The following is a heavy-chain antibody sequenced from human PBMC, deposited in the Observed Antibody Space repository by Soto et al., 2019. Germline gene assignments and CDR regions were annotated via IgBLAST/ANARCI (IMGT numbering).Heavy chain of an antibody. D-gene: IGHD3-3*01. Sequence: SVKVSCKASGGTFSSYAISWLRQAAGQGLEWMGGIIPIFGTANYAQKFQGRVTITADESTSTAYMELSSLRSEDTAVYYCARQAQNGVVIIMDYYYYYGMDVWGQGTTVTVSS. CDR2: IIPIFGTA. CDR3: ARQAQNGVVIIMDYYYYYGMDV. CDR1: GGTFSSYA. V-gene: IGHV1-69*13. J-gene: IGHJ6*02.